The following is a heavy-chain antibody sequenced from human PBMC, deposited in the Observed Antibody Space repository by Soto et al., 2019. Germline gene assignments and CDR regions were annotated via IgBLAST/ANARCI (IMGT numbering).Heavy chain of an antibody. CDR3: ANRYCSGGSCIDY. CDR2: TYYSGST. D-gene: IGHD2-15*01. Sequence: QLQLQESGPGLVKPSETLSLTCTVSGGSISSSSYYWGWIRQPPGKGLEWIGSTYYSGSTYYNPSLKSRVTISVDTSKNQFSLKLSSVTAADTAVYYCANRYCSGGSCIDYWGQGTLVTVSS. CDR1: GGSISSSSYY. J-gene: IGHJ4*02. V-gene: IGHV4-39*01.